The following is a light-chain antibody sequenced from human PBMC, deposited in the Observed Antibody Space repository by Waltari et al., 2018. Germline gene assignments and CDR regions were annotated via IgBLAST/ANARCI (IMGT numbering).Light chain of an antibody. CDR1: SRHDGGYNF. Sequence: QSALTQPAPVSGSPGQSITISCTGTSRHDGGYNFASCYQQHPGKAPNLLINDVSKPPSGVSNRFSGSKSGNTASLTISGLQAEDEADYYCSSYTSTNTYVFGTGTEVTVL. CDR3: SSYTSTNTYV. CDR2: DVS. V-gene: IGLV2-14*03. J-gene: IGLJ1*01.